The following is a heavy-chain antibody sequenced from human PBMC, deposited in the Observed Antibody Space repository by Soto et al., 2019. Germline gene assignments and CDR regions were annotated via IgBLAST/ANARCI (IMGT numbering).Heavy chain of an antibody. D-gene: IGHD3-16*01. CDR2: IYHSGST. CDR1: GGYISSGGYS. V-gene: IGHV4-30-2*01. J-gene: IGHJ5*02. Sequence: SETLSLTCAVSGGYISSGGYSWSWIRQPPGKGLEWIGYIYHSGSTYYNPSLKSRVTISVDRSKNQFSLKLSSVTAADTAVYYCARGSPSYVVSPNWFDPWGQGTLVTVSS. CDR3: ARGSPSYVVSPNWFDP.